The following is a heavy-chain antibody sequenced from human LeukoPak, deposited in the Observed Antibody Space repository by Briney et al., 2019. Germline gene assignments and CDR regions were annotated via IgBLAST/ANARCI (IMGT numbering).Heavy chain of an antibody. CDR3: ARSQPLAYFDL. CDR1: GGSFNSYA. Sequence: SVKVSCKASGGSFNSYAISWVRQAPGQGLEWMGGIFPIFGTANYAQKFQGRVTITADKSTNTAYMELSSLRSEDTAVYYCARSQPLAYFDLWGRGTLVTVSS. V-gene: IGHV1-69*06. CDR2: IFPIFGTA. J-gene: IGHJ2*01.